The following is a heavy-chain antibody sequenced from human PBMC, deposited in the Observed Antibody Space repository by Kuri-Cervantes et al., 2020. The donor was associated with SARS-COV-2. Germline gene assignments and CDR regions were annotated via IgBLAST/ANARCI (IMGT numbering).Heavy chain of an antibody. CDR1: GGSITTYSYY. CDR3: SRAGFDY. V-gene: IGHV4-39*01. J-gene: IGHJ4*02. Sequence: GSLRLSCTVSGGSITTYSYYWGWIRQPPGKGLEWIGSLYYSGSTYYNPPLKSRVTISIDTSKNQFSLRLSSVTAADTAVYYCSRAGFDYWGQGTLVTVSS. CDR2: LYYSGST.